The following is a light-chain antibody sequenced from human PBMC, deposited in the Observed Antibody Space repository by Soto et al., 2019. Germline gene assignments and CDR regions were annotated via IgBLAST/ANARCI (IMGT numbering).Light chain of an antibody. V-gene: IGLV2-14*01. Sequence: QSALTQPASVSGSPGQSVAISRTGTSSDVGAYNYVSWYQQHPGKAPKLLLSEVSNRPSGVSDRFSGSKSGNTASLTISGLQAEDEADYYCSSLTTSFTYVFGTGTKVTV. J-gene: IGLJ1*01. CDR1: SSDVGAYNY. CDR2: EVS. CDR3: SSLTTSFTYV.